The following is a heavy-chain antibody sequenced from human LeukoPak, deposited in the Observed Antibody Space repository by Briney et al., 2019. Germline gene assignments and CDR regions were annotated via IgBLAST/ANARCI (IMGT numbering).Heavy chain of an antibody. J-gene: IGHJ6*04. Sequence: GGSLRLSCAASGFTFSSYAVSWVRQAPGKRLEWVSAISGSGGSTYYADSVKGRFTISRDNSKNTLYLQMNSLRAEDTAVYYCAKTYDILYGMDVWGKGTTVTVSS. CDR1: GFTFSSYA. V-gene: IGHV3-23*01. D-gene: IGHD3-9*01. CDR2: ISGSGGST. CDR3: AKTYDILYGMDV.